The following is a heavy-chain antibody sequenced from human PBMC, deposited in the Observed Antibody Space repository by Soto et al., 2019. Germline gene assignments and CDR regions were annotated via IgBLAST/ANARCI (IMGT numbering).Heavy chain of an antibody. CDR3: ARLGAPCSGGSCYSVAFYYMDV. CDR2: TYYSGST. V-gene: IGHV4-59*08. Sequence: SETLSLTCTVSGGSISSYYWSWIRQPPGKGLEWIGYTYYSGSTNYNPSLKSRVTISVDTSKNQFSLKLSSVTAADTAVYYCARLGAPCSGGSCYSVAFYYMDVWGKGTTVTVSS. CDR1: GGSISSYY. D-gene: IGHD2-15*01. J-gene: IGHJ6*03.